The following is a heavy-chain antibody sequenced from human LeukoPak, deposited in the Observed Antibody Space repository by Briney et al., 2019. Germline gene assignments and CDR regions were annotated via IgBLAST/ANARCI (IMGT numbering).Heavy chain of an antibody. CDR2: VYSTGRT. CDR1: GDSISGSY. J-gene: IGHJ5*02. V-gene: IGHV4-4*07. CDR3: AREKGTIIVASGPTWFAP. Sequence: SETLSLTCAMSGDSISGSYWSWIRQPAGKGLEWIGRVYSTGRTNYNPSLKSRVSMSVDTSKNQFSLELTSVTAADTAVYYCAREKGTIIVASGPTWFAPWGQGTLVTVSS. D-gene: IGHD3-16*02.